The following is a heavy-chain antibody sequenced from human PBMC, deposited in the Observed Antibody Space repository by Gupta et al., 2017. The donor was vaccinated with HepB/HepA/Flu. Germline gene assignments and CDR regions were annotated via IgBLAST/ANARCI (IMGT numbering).Heavy chain of an antibody. D-gene: IGHD1-26*01. CDR1: GFTFSSYS. CDR2: IRSSSSYI. Sequence: EVQLVESGGGLVKPGGSLRLSCAASGFTFSSYSMHWVRPAPGKGLEWVSSIRSSSSYIYYADSVKGRFTISRDNAKNSLYLQMNSLRAEDTAVYYCARDLLSGSYYDSHYYYGMDVWGQGTTVTVSS. CDR3: ARDLLSGSYYDSHYYYGMDV. V-gene: IGHV3-21*01. J-gene: IGHJ6*02.